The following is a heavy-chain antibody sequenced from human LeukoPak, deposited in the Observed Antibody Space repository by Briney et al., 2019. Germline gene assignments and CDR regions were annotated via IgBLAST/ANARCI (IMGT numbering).Heavy chain of an antibody. CDR3: AKREVVVRGVHFYGMDV. CDR1: EFTFSSYA. Sequence: GGSLRLSCAASEFTFSSYAMSWVRQAPGKGLEWVSAISGSGGSTYYADSVKGRFTISRDNSKNTLYLQMNSLRAEDTAVYYCAKREVVVRGVHFYGMDVWGQGTTVTVSS. J-gene: IGHJ6*02. V-gene: IGHV3-23*01. D-gene: IGHD3-10*01. CDR2: ISGSGGST.